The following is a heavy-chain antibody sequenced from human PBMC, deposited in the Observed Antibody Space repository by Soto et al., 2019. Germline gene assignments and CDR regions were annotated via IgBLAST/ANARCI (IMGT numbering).Heavy chain of an antibody. J-gene: IGHJ6*02. Sequence: QVQLVESGGGVVQPGRSLRLSCAASGFTFSSYGMHWVRQAPGKGLEWAAVIWYDGSNKYYADSVKGRFTISRDNSKNTLYLQMNSLRAEDTAVYYCARVILRFHYYYGMDVWGQGTTVTVSS. CDR2: IWYDGSNK. V-gene: IGHV3-33*01. D-gene: IGHD4-17*01. CDR1: GFTFSSYG. CDR3: ARVILRFHYYYGMDV.